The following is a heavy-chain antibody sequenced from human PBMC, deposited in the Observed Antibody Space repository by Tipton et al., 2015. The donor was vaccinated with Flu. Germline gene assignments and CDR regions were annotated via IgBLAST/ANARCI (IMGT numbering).Heavy chain of an antibody. CDR2: IKEDGSEK. J-gene: IGHJ4*02. CDR3: ARGIGFGELLDY. D-gene: IGHD3-10*01. Sequence: SLRLSCAASGFTFSMYWMSWVRQAPGKGLEWVANIKEDGSEKNYVDSVKGRLTISRDSAKNSLYLQMNDLRAEDTAVYYCARGIGFGELLDYWGQGTLVTVSS. V-gene: IGHV3-7*01. CDR1: GFTFSMYW.